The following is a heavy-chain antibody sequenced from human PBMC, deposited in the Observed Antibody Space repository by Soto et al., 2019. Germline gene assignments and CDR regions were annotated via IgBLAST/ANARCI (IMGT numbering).Heavy chain of an antibody. CDR1: GGSFSGYY. D-gene: IGHD5-18*01. Sequence: SETLSLTCAVYGGSFSGYYWSWIRQPPGKGLEWIGEINHSGSTNYNPSLKSRVTISLDTSGTQFSLKLSSVTAADTAVYYCAREGVTPSYYYYYGMDVWGQGTTVTVSS. CDR2: INHSGST. J-gene: IGHJ6*02. V-gene: IGHV4-34*01. CDR3: AREGVTPSYYYYYGMDV.